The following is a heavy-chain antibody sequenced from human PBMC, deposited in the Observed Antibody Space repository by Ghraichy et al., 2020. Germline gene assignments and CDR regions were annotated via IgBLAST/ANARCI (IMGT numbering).Heavy chain of an antibody. CDR3: ARSTSIFGVVIFDY. CDR2: IYYSGTT. J-gene: IGHJ4*02. D-gene: IGHD3-3*01. Sequence: GALSLTCTVSGGSISSYHWSWIRQPPGKGLEWIGYIYYSGTTNYNPSLKSRVIISVDTSKNQFSLKLSSVTAADTAVYYCARSTSIFGVVIFDYWGQGTLVTVSS. V-gene: IGHV4-59*08. CDR1: GGSISSYH.